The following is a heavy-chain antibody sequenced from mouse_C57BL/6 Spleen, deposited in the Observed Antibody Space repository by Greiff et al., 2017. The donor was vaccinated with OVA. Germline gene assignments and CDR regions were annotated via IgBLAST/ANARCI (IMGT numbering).Heavy chain of an antibody. Sequence: VQLQQSGAELARPGASVKLSCKASGYTFTSYGISWVKQRTGQGLEWIGEIYPRSGNTYYNEKFKGKATLTADKSSSTAYMELRSLTSEDSAVYFCARGYYGPPNWYLDVWGTGTTVTVSS. D-gene: IGHD1-1*01. CDR3: ARGYYGPPNWYLDV. J-gene: IGHJ1*03. V-gene: IGHV1-81*01. CDR2: IYPRSGNT. CDR1: GYTFTSYG.